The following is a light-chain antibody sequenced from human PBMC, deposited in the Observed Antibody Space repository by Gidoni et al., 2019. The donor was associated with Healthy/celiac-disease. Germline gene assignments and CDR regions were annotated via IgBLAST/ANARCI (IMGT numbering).Light chain of an antibody. J-gene: IGKJ2*01. CDR2: GAS. Sequence: EIVLTQSPGTLSLSPGERATLSCRARQSVSSSYLALYQQKPGQAPRLLIYGASSRATGIPDRFSGSGSGTDFTLTISRLEPEDFAVYYCQQYGSSPPRTFGQGTKLEIK. V-gene: IGKV3-20*01. CDR3: QQYGSSPPRT. CDR1: QSVSSSY.